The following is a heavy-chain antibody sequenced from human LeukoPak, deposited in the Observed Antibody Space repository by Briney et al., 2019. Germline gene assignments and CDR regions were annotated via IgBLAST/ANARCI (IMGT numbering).Heavy chain of an antibody. V-gene: IGHV4-39*07. Sequence: SETLSLTCTVSGGSISSSSYYWGWIRQPPGKGLEWIGSIYYSGSTYYNPSLKSRVTISVDTSKNQFSLKLSSVTAADTAVYYCAKDTYLFGVTRNYYYYYYMDVWGKGTTVTISS. CDR1: GGSISSSSYY. CDR2: IYYSGST. CDR3: AKDTYLFGVTRNYYYYYYMDV. D-gene: IGHD3-10*01. J-gene: IGHJ6*03.